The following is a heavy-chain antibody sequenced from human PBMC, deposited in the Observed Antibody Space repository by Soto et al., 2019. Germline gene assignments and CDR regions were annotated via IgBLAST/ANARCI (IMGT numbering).Heavy chain of an antibody. CDR3: ARGGREPHLLRFLEWRHYVMDV. V-gene: IGHV4-34*01. J-gene: IGHJ6*04. D-gene: IGHD3-3*01. Sequence: SETLSLTCAVYGGSFSGYYWSWIRQPPGKGLEWIGEINHSGSTNYNPSLKSRVTISVDTSKNQFSLKLSSVAAADTAVYYCARGGREPHLLRFLEWRHYVMDVWGKGTTVPVSS. CDR2: INHSGST. CDR1: GGSFSGYY.